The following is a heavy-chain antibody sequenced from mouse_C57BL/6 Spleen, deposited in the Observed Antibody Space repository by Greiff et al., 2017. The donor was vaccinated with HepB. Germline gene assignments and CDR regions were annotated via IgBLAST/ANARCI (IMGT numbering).Heavy chain of an antibody. Sequence: QVQLKESGAELVKPGASVTISCKASGYAFSSYWMNWVKQRPGKGLEWIGQIYPGDGDTNYNGKFKGKATLTADKSSSTAYMQLSSLTSEDSAVYFCAREYYPLTFAYWGQGTLVTVSA. D-gene: IGHD1-1*02. CDR2: IYPGDGDT. V-gene: IGHV1-80*01. J-gene: IGHJ3*01. CDR1: GYAFSSYW. CDR3: AREYYPLTFAY.